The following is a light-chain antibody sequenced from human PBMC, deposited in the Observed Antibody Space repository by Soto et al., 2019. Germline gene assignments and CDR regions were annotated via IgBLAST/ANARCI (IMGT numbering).Light chain of an antibody. V-gene: IGLV2-14*03. Sequence: QSVLTQPASVSGSPGQAITVSCSGTSSDIGAHNFVSWYQQHPGKAPKLIIYEVINRPPGVSDRFSGSKSGNTASLTISGLQSEDEADYYRNSYTTSNTFVFGSGTKVTVL. CDR3: NSYTTSNTFV. CDR1: SSDIGAHNF. CDR2: EVI. J-gene: IGLJ1*01.